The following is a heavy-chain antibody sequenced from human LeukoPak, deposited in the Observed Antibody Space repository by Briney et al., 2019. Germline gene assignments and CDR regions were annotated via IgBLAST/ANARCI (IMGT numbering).Heavy chain of an antibody. V-gene: IGHV3-74*01. J-gene: IGHJ5*02. Sequence: GGSLRLSCEASGFTLSTYWMHWVRQAPGKGLLWVSRINSDGSSATYADSVKGRFNISRDNAKNTLYLQMNSLRAEDTAVYYCASHRVVRGVFDPWGQGTLVTVSS. CDR1: GFTLSTYW. CDR3: ASHRVVRGVFDP. CDR2: INSDGSSA. D-gene: IGHD3-10*01.